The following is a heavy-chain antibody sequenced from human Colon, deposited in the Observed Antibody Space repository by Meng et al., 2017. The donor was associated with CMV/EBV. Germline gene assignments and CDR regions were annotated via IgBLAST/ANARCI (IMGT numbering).Heavy chain of an antibody. J-gene: IGHJ4*02. V-gene: IGHV1-46*01. D-gene: IGHD3-10*01. CDR2: INPSGGST. CDR1: GYTFTSHY. CDR3: ARSDYYGSGSYYFPLSY. Sequence: ASFKVSCKASGYTFTSHYIHWVRQAPGEGLEWMGIINPSGGSTSYAQKFQGRVTMTRDTSTSTVYMELSSLRSEDTAVFYCARSDYYGSGSYYFPLSYWGQGTLVTVSS.